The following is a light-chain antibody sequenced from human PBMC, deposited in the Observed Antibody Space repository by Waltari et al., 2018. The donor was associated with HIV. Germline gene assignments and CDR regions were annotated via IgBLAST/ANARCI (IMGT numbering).Light chain of an antibody. CDR1: NLIYNG. CDR3: QLWDTSSDHPAF. CDR2: DYS. J-gene: IGLJ2*01. Sequence: SYVLTQPPSVSVAPGQTAEIACWRQNLIYNGVQCYQQKPGQAPVLVIYDYSDRPTGIPERFSGSNSGNTATLTVSMVEAGDEADYYCQLWDTSSDHPAFFGGGTKLTVV. V-gene: IGLV3-21*02.